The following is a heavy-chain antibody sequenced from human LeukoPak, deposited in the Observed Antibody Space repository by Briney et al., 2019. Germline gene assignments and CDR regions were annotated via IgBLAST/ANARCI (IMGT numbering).Heavy chain of an antibody. CDR1: GFTFSSYS. CDR3: ARDYEESGWYEAFDY. Sequence: GGSLRLSCAASGFTFSSYSMNWVRQAPGKGLEWVSSISSSSSYIYYADSVKGRFTISRDNAKNSLYLQMNSLRAEDTAVYYCARDYEESGWYEAFDYWGQGTLVTVSS. D-gene: IGHD6-19*01. CDR2: ISSSSSYI. J-gene: IGHJ4*02. V-gene: IGHV3-21*01.